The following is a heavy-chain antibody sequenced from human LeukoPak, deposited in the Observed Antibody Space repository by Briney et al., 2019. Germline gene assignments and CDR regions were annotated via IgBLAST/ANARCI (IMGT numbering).Heavy chain of an antibody. CDR2: ISYDGSNK. J-gene: IGHJ4*02. CDR1: GFTFSSYG. CDR3: AKDSELGDY. D-gene: IGHD7-27*01. V-gene: IGHV3-30*18. Sequence: GGSLRLSCAASGFTFSSYGMHWVRQAPGKGLEWVAVISYDGSNKYYADSVKGRFTISRDNSKNTLYLQMNSLRAEDTAVYYCAKDSELGDYWGQGTLVTGSS.